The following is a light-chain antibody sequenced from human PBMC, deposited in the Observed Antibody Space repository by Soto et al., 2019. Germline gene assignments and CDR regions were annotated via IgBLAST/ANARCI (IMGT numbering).Light chain of an antibody. CDR2: WAS. CDR3: QQYYNIPYT. CDR1: QSVLYSSNNKNY. J-gene: IGKJ2*01. V-gene: IGKV4-1*01. Sequence: DIVMTQSPDSLAVSLGERVTINCKSSQSVLYSSNNKNYLAWYQQKAGQPPKLLIYWASTRESGIPDRFSGSGSGTDFTLTISSLQPEDVAAYYCQQYYNIPYTFGQGTRLEI.